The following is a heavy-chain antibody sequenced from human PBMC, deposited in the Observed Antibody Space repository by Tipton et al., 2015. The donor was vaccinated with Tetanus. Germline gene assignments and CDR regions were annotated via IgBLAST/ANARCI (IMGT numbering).Heavy chain of an antibody. Sequence: QSGPEVKKPGASVKVSCKASGYTFSKYGISWVRQAPGQGLEWMGWISPNNGNTNYAQKLQGRVTMTTDTSTSTAYMEMRSLRSDDTAVYYCARDYFGSGSDDAFDIWGQGTMVTVSS. CDR1: GYTFSKYG. CDR3: ARDYFGSGSDDAFDI. V-gene: IGHV1-18*01. D-gene: IGHD3-10*01. J-gene: IGHJ3*02. CDR2: ISPNNGNT.